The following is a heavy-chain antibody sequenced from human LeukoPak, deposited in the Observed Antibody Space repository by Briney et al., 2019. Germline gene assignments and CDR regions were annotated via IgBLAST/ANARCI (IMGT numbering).Heavy chain of an antibody. Sequence: GGSLRLSCTASGFTFSTYAMHWVRQAPGKGLEWVAVISYDGTNKYYADSMKGRFTISRDNSKNTLYLQMNSLRAEDTAVYYCARALDEGARFDYWGQGTLVTVSS. CDR2: ISYDGTNK. V-gene: IGHV3-30-3*01. J-gene: IGHJ4*02. CDR1: GFTFSTYA. CDR3: ARALDEGARFDY.